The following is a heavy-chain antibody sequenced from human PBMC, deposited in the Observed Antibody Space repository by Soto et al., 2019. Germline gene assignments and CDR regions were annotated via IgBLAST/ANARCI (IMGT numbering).Heavy chain of an antibody. J-gene: IGHJ5*02. CDR3: ARATTVVTPPHNWFDP. CDR2: IIPIFGTA. Sequence: QVQLVQSGAEVKKPGSSVKVSCKASGGTFSSYAISWVRQAPGQGLEWMGGIIPIFGTANYAQKFQGRFTIAADESTSTAYMELSSLRSEDTAVYYCARATTVVTPPHNWFDPWGQGTLVTVSS. CDR1: GGTFSSYA. V-gene: IGHV1-69*12. D-gene: IGHD4-17*01.